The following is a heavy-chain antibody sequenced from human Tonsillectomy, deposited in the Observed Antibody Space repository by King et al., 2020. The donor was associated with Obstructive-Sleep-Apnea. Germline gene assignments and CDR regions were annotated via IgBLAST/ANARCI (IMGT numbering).Heavy chain of an antibody. CDR2: IDKSRDDI. V-gene: IGHV3-48*04. Sequence: VQLVESGGDLVQPGGSLRLSCAASGFTFSTYSMNWFRQAPGKGLEWISYIDKSRDDIYYAASVKGRLPISRDNAKNSLYLQMASLRAEDTAVYYCAGEDYYDSIASERGVYWGQGTPVTVSS. D-gene: IGHD3-22*01. CDR1: GFTFSTYS. CDR3: AGEDYYDSIASERGVY. J-gene: IGHJ4*02.